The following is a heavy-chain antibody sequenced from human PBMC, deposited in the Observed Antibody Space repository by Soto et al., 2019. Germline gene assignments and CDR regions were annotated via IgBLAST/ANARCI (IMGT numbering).Heavy chain of an antibody. Sequence: SETLSLTCAVSGVSLSSDYWWGWVRQSPGKGLEWIGEIYHTGTLNYNPSFQRRLTISLDQSTSQFSLHLESVTAADTALYYCARVRYDFSSSYLVRGMDVWGQGNPVTVSS. CDR2: IYHTGTL. D-gene: IGHD3-3*01. J-gene: IGHJ6*02. CDR1: GVSLSSDYW. V-gene: IGHV4-4*02. CDR3: ARVRYDFSSSYLVRGMDV.